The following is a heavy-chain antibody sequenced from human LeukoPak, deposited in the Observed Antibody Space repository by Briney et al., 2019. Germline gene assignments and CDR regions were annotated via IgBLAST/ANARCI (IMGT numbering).Heavy chain of an antibody. J-gene: IGHJ6*04. CDR3: AELGITMIGGV. CDR1: GFTFSSYA. D-gene: IGHD3-10*02. Sequence: GGSLRLSCAASGFTFSSYAMTWARQAPGKGLEWVSYISSSGSTIYYADSVKGRFTISRDNAKNSLYLQMNSLRAEDTAVYHCAELGITMIGGVWGKGTTVTISS. V-gene: IGHV3-48*03. CDR2: ISSSGSTI.